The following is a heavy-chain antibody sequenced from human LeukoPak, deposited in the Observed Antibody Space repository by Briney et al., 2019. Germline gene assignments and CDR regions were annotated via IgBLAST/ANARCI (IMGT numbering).Heavy chain of an antibody. Sequence: PGGSLRLSCAASGFTFSNHAMSWVRQAPGKGLEWVARISYAGSNNYYADSVKGRFTISSDNPKNTLYLQMDSLRAEDTAVYYCARAAHTTYVLGRYYYYAMDVWGQGTTVTVSS. CDR2: ISYAGSNN. V-gene: IGHV3-30-3*01. CDR1: GFTFSNHA. CDR3: ARAAHTTYVLGRYYYYAMDV. D-gene: IGHD3-10*01. J-gene: IGHJ6*02.